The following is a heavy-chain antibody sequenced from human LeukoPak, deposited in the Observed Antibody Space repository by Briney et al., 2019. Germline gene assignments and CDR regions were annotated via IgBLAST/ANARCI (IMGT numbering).Heavy chain of an antibody. J-gene: IGHJ3*01. CDR2: FDPEGGET. CDR3: ATRPYYYDSSGYFFP. D-gene: IGHD3-22*01. CDR1: GYTLTELS. V-gene: IGHV1-24*01. Sequence: ASVKVSCKVSGYTLTELSMHWVRQAPGEGLEWMGGFDPEGGETIYAQKFQGRVTMTEDTSTDTAYMELSSLRSEDTAVYYCATRPYYYDSSGYFFPWGQGTMVTVSS.